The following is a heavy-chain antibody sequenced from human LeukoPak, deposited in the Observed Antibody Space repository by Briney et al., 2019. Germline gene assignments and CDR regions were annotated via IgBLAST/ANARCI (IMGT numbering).Heavy chain of an antibody. CDR3: ARGFGAGNYYYGWFDP. Sequence: PSETLSLTCTVSGASISSGDYHWNWIRQPPGKGLERIGFIHDSGSTYYNPSLKSRVSISRDMSKNQLSLMLSSETAADTAVYYCARGFGAGNYYYGWFDPWGQGTLVSVSS. J-gene: IGHJ5*02. V-gene: IGHV4-30-4*01. D-gene: IGHD3-10*01. CDR2: IHDSGST. CDR1: GASISSGDYH.